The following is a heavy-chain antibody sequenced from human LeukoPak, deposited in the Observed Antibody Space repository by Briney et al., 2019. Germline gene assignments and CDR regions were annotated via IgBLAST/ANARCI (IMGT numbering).Heavy chain of an antibody. D-gene: IGHD1-26*01. CDR2: TASDGGDR. CDR1: GFTFSRYY. CDR3: AFLIREPQH. Sequence: GGSLRLSCVVSGFTFSRYYMGWVRRSPGKGLEWVAMTASDGGDRNYVDSVKGRFTIYRDNSKNTLYLQMNSLAAEDTAVYYCAFLIREPQHWGQGTLVTVSS. J-gene: IGHJ1*01. V-gene: IGHV3-7*01.